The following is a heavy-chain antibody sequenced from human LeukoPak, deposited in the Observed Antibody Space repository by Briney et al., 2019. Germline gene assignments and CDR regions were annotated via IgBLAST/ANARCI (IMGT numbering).Heavy chain of an antibody. J-gene: IGHJ6*02. CDR2: ISYDGSNK. V-gene: IGHV3-30-3*01. CDR1: GFTFSSYW. CDR3: ARVILPAATFYYYYGMDV. Sequence: GGSLRLSCAASGFTFSSYWMSWVRQAPGKGLEWVAVISYDGSNKYYADSVKGRFTISRDNSKNTLYLQMNSLRAEDTAVYYCARVILPAATFYYYYGMDVWGQGTTVTVSS. D-gene: IGHD2-2*01.